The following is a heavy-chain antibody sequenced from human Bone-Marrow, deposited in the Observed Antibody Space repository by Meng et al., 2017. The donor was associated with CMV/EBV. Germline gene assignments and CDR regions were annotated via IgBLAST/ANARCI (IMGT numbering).Heavy chain of an antibody. CDR1: GFTFSSYS. D-gene: IGHD1-14*01. V-gene: IGHV3-48*04. Sequence: GESLKISCAASGFTFSSYSMNWVRQAPGKGLEWVSYISSSSSTIYYADSVKGRFTISRDNANQSVHLQMNSLRVEDTAVYYCARANNLDSWGQGTLVTVSS. CDR2: ISSSSSTI. CDR3: ARANNLDS. J-gene: IGHJ4*02.